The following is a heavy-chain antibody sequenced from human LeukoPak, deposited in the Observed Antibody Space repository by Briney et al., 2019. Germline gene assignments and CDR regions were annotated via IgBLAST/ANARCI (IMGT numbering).Heavy chain of an antibody. D-gene: IGHD5-18*01. Sequence: PSETLSLTCAVYGGSFSGYYWSWIRQPPGKGLEWIGEINHSGSTNYNPSLKSRVTMSVDTSKNQFSLKPSSVTAADTAVYYCARDTYNYGSSAYYFDYWGQGTLVTVSS. CDR1: GGSFSGYY. CDR3: ARDTYNYGSSAYYFDY. V-gene: IGHV4-34*01. CDR2: INHSGST. J-gene: IGHJ4*02.